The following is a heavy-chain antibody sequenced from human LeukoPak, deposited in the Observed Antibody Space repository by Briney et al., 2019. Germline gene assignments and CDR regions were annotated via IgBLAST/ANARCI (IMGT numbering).Heavy chain of an antibody. J-gene: IGHJ4*02. V-gene: IGHV1-2*02. Sequence: ASVKVSCKASGYTFTGYYVHWVRQAPGQGLEWMGWINPNSGGTNYAQKFQGRVTMTRDTSISTAYMELSRLRSDDTAVYYCARSMVRGVIPPPNYWGQGTLVTVSS. CDR3: ARSMVRGVIPPPNY. D-gene: IGHD3-10*01. CDR1: GYTFTGYY. CDR2: INPNSGGT.